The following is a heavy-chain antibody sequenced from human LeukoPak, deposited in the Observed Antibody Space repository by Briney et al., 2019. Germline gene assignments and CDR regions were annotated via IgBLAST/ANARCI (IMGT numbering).Heavy chain of an antibody. J-gene: IGHJ4*02. D-gene: IGHD3-9*01. CDR3: ASLDDTVTAFDS. CDR1: GGSISSNKYY. Sequence: PSETLSLTCTVSGGSISSNKYYWGWIRQPPGKGLEWMGSISYSGSTYYNPSLKSRVTISVDTSKNQFSLKLSSVTAADTAVYYCASLDDTVTAFDSRGQGTLVTVSS. V-gene: IGHV4-39*01. CDR2: ISYSGST.